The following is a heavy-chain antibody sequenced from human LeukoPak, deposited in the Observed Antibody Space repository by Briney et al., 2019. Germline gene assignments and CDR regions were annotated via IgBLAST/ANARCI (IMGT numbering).Heavy chain of an antibody. CDR1: GYTFTSYD. CDR2: MNPNSGNT. CDR3: AKDGDADYGMDV. Sequence: ASVTVSCKASGYTFTSYDINWVRLATGQGLEWMGLMNPNSGNTGYAQKFQGRVTMTRNTSISTAYMELSSLRSEDTAVYYCAKDGDADYGMDVWGQGTTVTVSS. J-gene: IGHJ6*02. D-gene: IGHD4-17*01. V-gene: IGHV1-8*01.